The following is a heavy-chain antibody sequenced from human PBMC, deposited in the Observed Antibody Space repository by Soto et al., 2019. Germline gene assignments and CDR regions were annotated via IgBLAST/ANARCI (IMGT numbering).Heavy chain of an antibody. D-gene: IGHD4-17*01. CDR2: IYYSGST. J-gene: IGHJ4*02. Sequence: SETQSLTCTVSGGSISSYYWSWIRQPPGKGLEWIGYIYYSGSTNYDPSLKSRVTISVDTSKNQFSLKLSSVTAADTAVYYCARRYGASFDYWGQGTLVTVSS. CDR3: ARRYGASFDY. CDR1: GGSISSYY. V-gene: IGHV4-59*01.